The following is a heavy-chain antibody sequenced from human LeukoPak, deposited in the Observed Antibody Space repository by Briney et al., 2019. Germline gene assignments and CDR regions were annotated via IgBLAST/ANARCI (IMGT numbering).Heavy chain of an antibody. D-gene: IGHD2-21*02. Sequence: ASVKVSCKASGYTFTGYYMHWVRQAPGQGLEWMGWINPNSGGTNYAQKFQGRVTMTRDTSISAAYMELSRLRSDDTAVYYCARELQVTAILSSGRDYYYMDVWGKGTTVTVSS. CDR3: ARELQVTAILSSGRDYYYMDV. V-gene: IGHV1-2*02. CDR1: GYTFTGYY. CDR2: INPNSGGT. J-gene: IGHJ6*03.